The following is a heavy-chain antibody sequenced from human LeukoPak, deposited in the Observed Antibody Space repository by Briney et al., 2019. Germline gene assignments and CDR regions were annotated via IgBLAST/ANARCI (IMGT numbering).Heavy chain of an antibody. CDR2: INPSGGST. Sequence: ASVKVSCKASGYTFTSYYMHWVRQAPGQGLEWMGIINPSGGSTSYAQKFQGRVTMTRDMSTSTVYMELSSLRSEDTAVYYCARCHLVVVPAAIHNLGPDAFDIWGQGTMVTVSS. CDR3: ARCHLVVVPAAIHNLGPDAFDI. D-gene: IGHD2-2*02. J-gene: IGHJ3*02. V-gene: IGHV1-46*01. CDR1: GYTFTSYY.